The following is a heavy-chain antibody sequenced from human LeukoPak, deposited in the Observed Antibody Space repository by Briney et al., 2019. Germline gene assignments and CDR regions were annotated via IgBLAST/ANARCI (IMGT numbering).Heavy chain of an antibody. CDR3: ARGPYKYASSGNFDY. Sequence: SETLSLTCTVSGGSISSGDYYWSWIRQPAGKGLEWIGRIYTSGSTNYNPSLRSRVTISVATSKNQFSLKLSSVTAADAAVYYCARGPYKYASSGNFDYWGQGTLVTVSS. CDR2: IYTSGST. V-gene: IGHV4-61*02. J-gene: IGHJ4*02. CDR1: GGSISSGDYY. D-gene: IGHD3-22*01.